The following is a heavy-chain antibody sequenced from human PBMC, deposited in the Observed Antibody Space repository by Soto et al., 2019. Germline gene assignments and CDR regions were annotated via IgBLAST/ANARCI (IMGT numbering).Heavy chain of an antibody. Sequence: EVQLLESGGGLVQPGESLRLSCAASGFSFSSYGMSWVRQAPGKGLEWLSAISGSGGSTYYADSVKGRFTISRDNSKNTLYLQMNSLRAEDTAVYYCAKDRTYDSSGYYPGAFDIWGQGTMVTVSS. CDR1: GFSFSSYG. CDR2: ISGSGGST. J-gene: IGHJ3*02. CDR3: AKDRTYDSSGYYPGAFDI. D-gene: IGHD3-22*01. V-gene: IGHV3-23*01.